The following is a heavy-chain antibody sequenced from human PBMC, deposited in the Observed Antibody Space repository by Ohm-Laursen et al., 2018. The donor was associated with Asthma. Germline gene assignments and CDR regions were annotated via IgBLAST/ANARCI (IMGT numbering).Heavy chain of an antibody. J-gene: IGHJ4*02. CDR2: ISAYNGNT. CDR1: GYTFTSYG. V-gene: IGHV1-18*01. CDR3: ARVAINYYGSGRHLDY. D-gene: IGHD3-10*01. Sequence: GSSVKVSCKASGYTFTSYGISWVRQAPGQGLEWMGWISAYNGNTNYAQKLQGRVTMTTDTSTSTAYMELRSLRSDDTAVYYCARVAINYYGSGRHLDYWGQGTLVTVSS.